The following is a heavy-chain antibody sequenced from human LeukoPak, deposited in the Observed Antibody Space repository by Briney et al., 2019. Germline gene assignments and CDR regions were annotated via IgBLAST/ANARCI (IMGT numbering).Heavy chain of an antibody. CDR1: GFTVSRHY. J-gene: IGHJ6*02. V-gene: IGHV3-66*01. CDR2: IYSGGST. Sequence: GGSLRLSCAASGFTVSRHYMSWVRQAPGKGLEWVSVIYSGGSTYYADSVKGRFTISRDNSKNTLYPQMNSLRAEDTALYYCASGGVTFASYGMDVWGQGTTVTVSS. D-gene: IGHD3-3*02. CDR3: ASGGVTFASYGMDV.